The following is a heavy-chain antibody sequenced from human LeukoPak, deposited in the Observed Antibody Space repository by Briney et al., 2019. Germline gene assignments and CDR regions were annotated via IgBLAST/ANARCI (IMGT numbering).Heavy chain of an antibody. D-gene: IGHD3-22*01. J-gene: IGHJ4*02. Sequence: GGSLRLSCAASGFTFSDFAMSWVRQAPGKGLEWVSAISGSGGSTYFADSVKGRFTISRDNSENTLYLQMNSLGAEDTAVYYCTKTPTFYFGSSGYSALDYWGQGTLVTVSS. V-gene: IGHV3-23*01. CDR1: GFTFSDFA. CDR3: TKTPTFYFGSSGYSALDY. CDR2: ISGSGGST.